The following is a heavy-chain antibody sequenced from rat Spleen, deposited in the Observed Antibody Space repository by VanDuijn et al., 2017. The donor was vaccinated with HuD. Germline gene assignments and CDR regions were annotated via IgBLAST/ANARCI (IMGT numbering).Heavy chain of an antibody. CDR1: GFTYNDYA. CDR2: ITSGGNNI. CDR3: VKEANYGGLMDV. D-gene: IGHD1-11*01. Sequence: EVQLVESGGGLVQPGGSLKLSCAVSGFTYNDYAMAWVRQAPKKGLEWVATITSGGNNIYYPDSVKGRFTISRDNAKSTLYLQMNSLRSEDTATYYCVKEANYGGLMDVWGQGASVTVSS. V-gene: IGHV5-7*01. J-gene: IGHJ4*01.